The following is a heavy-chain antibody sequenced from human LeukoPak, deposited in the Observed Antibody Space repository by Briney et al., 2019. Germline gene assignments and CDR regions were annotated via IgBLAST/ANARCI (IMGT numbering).Heavy chain of an antibody. V-gene: IGHV3-72*01. CDR2: SRNRAKSYTT. Sequence: GGSLRLSCAVSGLTFSDHYMDWVRQAPGKGLEWVGRSRNRAKSYTTDYAASVKGRFTISRDDSKSTLYLQMNSLETEDTAVYYCSRDATGDHWGQGTLVSVSS. J-gene: IGHJ4*02. CDR1: GLTFSDHY. CDR3: SRDATGDH.